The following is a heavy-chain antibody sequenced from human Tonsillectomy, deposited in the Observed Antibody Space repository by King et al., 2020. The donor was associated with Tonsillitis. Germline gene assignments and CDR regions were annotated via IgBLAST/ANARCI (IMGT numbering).Heavy chain of an antibody. CDR1: GFTFSTYS. J-gene: IGHJ3*02. V-gene: IGHV3-21*01. Sequence: VQLVESGGDLVKPGGALRLSCAASGFTFSTYSMNWVRPAPGKGLEWASSISSTISYIYYADSLKGRFTISRDNAKNSLFLQMNSLRAEDMDWDYCSRYLSGDSSGYDAFDIWGQGTMVTVSS. CDR3: SRYLSGDSSGYDAFDI. CDR2: ISSTISYI. D-gene: IGHD3-22*01.